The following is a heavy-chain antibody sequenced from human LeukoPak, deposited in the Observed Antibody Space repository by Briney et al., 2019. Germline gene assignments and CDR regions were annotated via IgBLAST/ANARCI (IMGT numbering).Heavy chain of an antibody. D-gene: IGHD6-6*01. CDR1: GFTFSDYG. CDR2: IWYDGSKK. CDR3: ARAHSSSSTFDL. V-gene: IGHV3-33*01. J-gene: IGHJ4*02. Sequence: GGSLRLSCAASGFTFSDYGIHWVRQAPGQGLEWVALIWYDGSKKYYADSVKGRFTISRDNTKNTLYLQLNSLRADDTAVCYFARAHSSSSTFDLWGQGTLVTVSS.